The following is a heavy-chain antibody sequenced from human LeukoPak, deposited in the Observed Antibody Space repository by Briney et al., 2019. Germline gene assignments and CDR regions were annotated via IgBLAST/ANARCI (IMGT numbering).Heavy chain of an antibody. D-gene: IGHD2-15*01. Sequence: GGSLRLSCAASGFTFSSYNMNWVRQAPGKGLEWVSSISSSSSYIYYADSVKGRFTISRDNAKNSLYLQMNSLRAEDTAVYYCARGGTPLDYGMDVWGQGTTVTVSS. V-gene: IGHV3-21*01. J-gene: IGHJ6*02. CDR2: ISSSSSYI. CDR3: ARGGTPLDYGMDV. CDR1: GFTFSSYN.